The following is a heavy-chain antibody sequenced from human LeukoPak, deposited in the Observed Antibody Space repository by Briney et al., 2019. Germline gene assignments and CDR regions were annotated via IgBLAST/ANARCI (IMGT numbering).Heavy chain of an antibody. Sequence: PSETLSLTCTVSGGSISSSSYYWGWIRQPPGKGLEWIGSIYYSGSTYYNPSLKSRVTISVDTSKNQFSLKLSSVTAADTAVYYCARRLLWFGAPDHYYYMDVWGKGTTVTISS. D-gene: IGHD3-10*01. V-gene: IGHV4-39*01. CDR1: GGSISSSSYY. CDR3: ARRLLWFGAPDHYYYMDV. CDR2: IYYSGST. J-gene: IGHJ6*03.